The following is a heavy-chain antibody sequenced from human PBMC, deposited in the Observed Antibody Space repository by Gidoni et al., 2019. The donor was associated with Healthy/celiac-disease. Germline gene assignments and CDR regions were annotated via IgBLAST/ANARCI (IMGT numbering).Heavy chain of an antibody. D-gene: IGHD3-22*01. CDR3: ARVQNYDSSGRPYYYGMDV. Sequence: EVQLVESGGGVARPGGSMRPSCADPGVTFDDYGMRWVRQAPGKGLEWVSGITWNGGSTGYADSVKGRFTISRDNAKNSLYLQMNSLRAEDTALYHCARVQNYDSSGRPYYYGMDVLGHGTTVTVSS. V-gene: IGHV3-20*01. CDR2: ITWNGGST. CDR1: GVTFDDYG. J-gene: IGHJ6*02.